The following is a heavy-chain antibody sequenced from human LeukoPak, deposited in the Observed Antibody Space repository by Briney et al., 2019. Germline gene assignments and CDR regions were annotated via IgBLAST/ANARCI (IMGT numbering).Heavy chain of an antibody. CDR1: GFTFSSYS. CDR3: ARDRDDSGYLRCFDY. D-gene: IGHD5-12*01. V-gene: IGHV3-21*01. Sequence: GGSLRLSCAASGFTFSSYSMNWVRQAPGKGLEWVSSISSSSSYIYYADSVKGRFTISRDNAKNSLYLQMNSLRAEDTAVYYRARDRDDSGYLRCFDYWGQGTLVTVSS. CDR2: ISSSSSYI. J-gene: IGHJ4*02.